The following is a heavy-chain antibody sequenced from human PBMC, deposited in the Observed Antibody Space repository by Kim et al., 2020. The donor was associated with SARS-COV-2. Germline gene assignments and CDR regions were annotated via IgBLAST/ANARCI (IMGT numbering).Heavy chain of an antibody. CDR2: IYYSGST. CDR3: ARGGPLGSILTMVRGAKKIYYYGMDV. V-gene: IGHV4-59*01. CDR1: GGSISSYY. J-gene: IGHJ6*02. Sequence: SETLSLTCTVSGGSISSYYWSWIRQPPGKGLEWIGYIYYSGSTNYNPSLKSRVTISVDTSKNQFSLKLSSVTAADTAVYYCARGGPLGSILTMVRGAKKIYYYGMDVWGQGTTVTVSS. D-gene: IGHD3-10*01.